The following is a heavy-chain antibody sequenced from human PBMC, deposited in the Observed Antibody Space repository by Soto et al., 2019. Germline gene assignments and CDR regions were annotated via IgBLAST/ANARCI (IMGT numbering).Heavy chain of an antibody. J-gene: IGHJ4*02. CDR2: IYSGGST. CDR3: ARDFWDSSSSSGFDY. CDR1: GFTVSSNY. Sequence: EVQLVESGGGLVQPGGSLRLSCAASGFTVSSNYMSWVRQAPGKGLARVSVIYSGGSTYYADSVKGRFTISRDNSKYTLYLQMNSLRAEDTAVYYCARDFWDSSSSSGFDYWGQGTLVTVSS. V-gene: IGHV3-66*01. D-gene: IGHD6-6*01.